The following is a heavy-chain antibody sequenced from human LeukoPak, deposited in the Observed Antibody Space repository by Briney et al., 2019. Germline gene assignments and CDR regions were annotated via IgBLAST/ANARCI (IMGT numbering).Heavy chain of an antibody. CDR2: ISWNSGSI. J-gene: IGHJ1*01. V-gene: IGHV3-9*01. CDR1: GFTFDDYA. CDR3: AKDMDRTGWYFQH. D-gene: IGHD1-1*01. Sequence: GGSLRLSCAASGFTFDDYAMHWVRQAPGKGLERASGISWNSGSIGYADSVKGRFTISRDNAKNSLYLQMNSLRAEDTALYYCAKDMDRTGWYFQHWGQGTLVTVSS.